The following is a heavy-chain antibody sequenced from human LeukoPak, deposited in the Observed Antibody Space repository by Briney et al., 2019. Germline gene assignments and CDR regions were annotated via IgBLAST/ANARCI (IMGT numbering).Heavy chain of an antibody. V-gene: IGHV3-23*01. J-gene: IGHJ4*02. CDR3: AKTARGQLAFDY. CDR2: ISDTGGRT. CDR1: GITLSNYG. D-gene: IGHD6-13*01. Sequence: PGGSLRLSCAVSGITLSNYGMTWVRQAPGKGLEWVAGISDTGGRTNYADSVKGRFTISRDNPKNTLYLQMNSLRAEDTAVYYCAKTARGQLAFDYWGQGTLVTVSS.